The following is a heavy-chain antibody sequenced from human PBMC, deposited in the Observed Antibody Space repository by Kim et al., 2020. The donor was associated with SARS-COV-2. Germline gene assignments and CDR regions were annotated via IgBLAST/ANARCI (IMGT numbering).Heavy chain of an antibody. Sequence: GGSLRLSCAASGFFFPRYAMSWVRQAPGKGLEWVSAISPTGDETFYADSVKGRFTISRDDSKNTVYLQMNSLRADDTAVYYCANRLGGTSLDKHWGQGAPLTVPS. CDR3: ANRLGGTSLDKH. V-gene: IGHV3-23*01. CDR2: ISPTGDET. D-gene: IGHD3-16*01. J-gene: IGHJ4*02. CDR1: GFFFPRYA.